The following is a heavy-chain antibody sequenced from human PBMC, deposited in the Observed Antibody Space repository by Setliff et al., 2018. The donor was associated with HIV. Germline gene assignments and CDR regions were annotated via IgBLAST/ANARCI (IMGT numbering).Heavy chain of an antibody. CDR1: GGSISSGDYY. V-gene: IGHV4-30-4*01. CDR2: IYYSGTT. J-gene: IGHJ5*02. Sequence: PSETLSLTCTVSGGSISSGDYYWSWIRQPPGKGLEWIGHIYYSGTTYYNPALKSRVTIFADTTKNQFSLKLISVTAADTDVYYCARYGGNSFWFDPWGREPWSPSPQ. D-gene: IGHD2-21*01. CDR3: ARYGGNSFWFDP.